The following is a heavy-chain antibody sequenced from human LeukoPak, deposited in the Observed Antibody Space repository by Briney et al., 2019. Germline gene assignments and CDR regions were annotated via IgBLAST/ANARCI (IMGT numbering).Heavy chain of an antibody. J-gene: IGHJ4*02. Sequence: ASVKVYCKASGYTFTGYYMHWVRQAPGQGLEWMGRINPNSGGTNYAQKFQGRVTMTRDTSISTAYMELSRLRSDDTAVYYCARGQGSSSHDFDYWGQGTLVTVSS. CDR3: ARGQGSSSHDFDY. V-gene: IGHV1-2*06. D-gene: IGHD6-6*01. CDR1: GYTFTGYY. CDR2: INPNSGGT.